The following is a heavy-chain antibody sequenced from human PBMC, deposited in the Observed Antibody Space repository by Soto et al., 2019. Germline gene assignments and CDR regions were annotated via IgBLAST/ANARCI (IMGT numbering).Heavy chain of an antibody. CDR1: GGTFSSYA. CDR2: IIPIFGTA. V-gene: IGHV1-69*13. J-gene: IGHJ4*02. CDR3: ARGLGGNYYDGRVVGDY. Sequence: GASVKVSCKASGGTFSSYAISWVRQAPGQGLEWMGGIIPIFGTANYAQKFQGRVTITADESTSTAYMELSSLRSEDTAVYYCARGLGGNYYDGRVVGDYWGQGTLVTVSS. D-gene: IGHD3-22*01.